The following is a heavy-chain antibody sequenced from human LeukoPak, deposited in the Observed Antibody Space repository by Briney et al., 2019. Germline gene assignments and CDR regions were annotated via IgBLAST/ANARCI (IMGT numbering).Heavy chain of an antibody. CDR1: GGSFSGYY. V-gene: IGHV4-34*01. J-gene: IGHJ4*02. CDR2: INHSGST. CDR3: ASARLARAFDY. Sequence: SETLSLTCAVYGGSFSGYYWSWIRQPPGKGLEWTGEINHSGSTNYNPSLKSRVTISVDTSKNQFSLKLSSVTAADTAVYYCASARLARAFDYWGQGTLVTVSS.